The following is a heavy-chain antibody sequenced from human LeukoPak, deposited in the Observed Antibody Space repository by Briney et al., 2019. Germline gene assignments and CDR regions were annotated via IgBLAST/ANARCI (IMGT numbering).Heavy chain of an antibody. Sequence: PSGGSLRLSRAASGFTFSSYAMSWVRQAPGKGLEWVSAISGSGGSTYYADSVKGRFSISRVNSKNTLYLQMNNLRAEDTAVYYCATHIRGSGGRTIGYLYYWGQGTLVTVSS. J-gene: IGHJ4*02. CDR3: ATHIRGSGGRTIGYLYY. CDR2: ISGSGGST. CDR1: GFTFSSYA. V-gene: IGHV3-23*01. D-gene: IGHD2-15*01.